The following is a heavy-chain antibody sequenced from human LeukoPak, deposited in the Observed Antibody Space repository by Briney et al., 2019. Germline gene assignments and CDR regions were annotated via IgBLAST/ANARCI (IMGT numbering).Heavy chain of an antibody. D-gene: IGHD4-23*01. J-gene: IGHJ3*02. Sequence: GGSLRLSCAASGFTFSSYSMNWVRQAPGKGLEWVSSISSSSSYIYYADSVKGRFTISRDNDKNSLYLQMNSLRAEDTAVYYCARDSGGKGYDAFDIWGQGTMVTVSS. CDR2: ISSSSSYI. CDR3: ARDSGGKGYDAFDI. V-gene: IGHV3-21*01. CDR1: GFTFSSYS.